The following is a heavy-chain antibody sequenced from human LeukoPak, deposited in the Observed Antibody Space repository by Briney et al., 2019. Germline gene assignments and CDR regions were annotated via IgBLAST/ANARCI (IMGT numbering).Heavy chain of an antibody. Sequence: ASVKVSCKASGYTFAAHHIHWVRQAPGQGLGWMGWILPDGRDTKYSQKFRDRMTLTTDTSTNTAYMELSRLTPDDTAVYYCSGRYGPGPVWGQGTLISASP. V-gene: IGHV1-2*02. CDR1: GYTFAAHH. CDR2: ILPDGRDT. J-gene: IGHJ4*02. D-gene: IGHD3-10*01. CDR3: SGRYGPGPV.